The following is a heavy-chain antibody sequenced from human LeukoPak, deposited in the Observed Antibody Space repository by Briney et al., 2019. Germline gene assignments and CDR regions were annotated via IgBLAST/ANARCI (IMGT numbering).Heavy chain of an antibody. CDR2: IYHSGST. CDR1: GYSISSGYY. V-gene: IGHV4-38-2*02. CDR3: AREGSGRYFDWLPPDY. J-gene: IGHJ4*02. Sequence: PSETLSLTCTVSGYSISSGYYWGWIRQPPGKGLEWIGSIYHSGSTYYNPSLKSRVTISVDTSKNQFSLKLSSVTAADTAVYYCAREGSGRYFDWLPPDYWGQGTLVTVSS. D-gene: IGHD3-9*01.